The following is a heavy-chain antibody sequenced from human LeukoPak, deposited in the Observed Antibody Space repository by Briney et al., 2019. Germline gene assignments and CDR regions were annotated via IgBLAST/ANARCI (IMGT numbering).Heavy chain of an antibody. V-gene: IGHV3-7*05. CDR2: IKQDGSEK. D-gene: IGHD6-13*01. Sequence: GGSLRLSCAASGFTFSSDGMSWVRQAPGKGLEWVANIKQDGSEKYYVDSVKGRFTISRDNAKNSLYLQMNSLRAEDTAVYYCARDAGYSSSWYYFDYWGQGTLVTVSS. CDR3: ARDAGYSSSWYYFDY. CDR1: GFTFSSDG. J-gene: IGHJ4*02.